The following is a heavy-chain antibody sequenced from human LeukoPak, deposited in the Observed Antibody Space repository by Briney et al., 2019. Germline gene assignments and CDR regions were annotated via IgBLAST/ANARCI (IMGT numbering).Heavy chain of an antibody. J-gene: IGHJ4*02. CDR2: TSSDLNVK. Sequence: GGSLGLSCAASGFTFRNYVIHWVRQAPGKGLEWVAVTSSDLNVKLYADSVKGRFTISRDNSKNTLYLQMNSLKTEDTAVYYCARGGEATDYWGQGTLVTVSS. D-gene: IGHD3-10*01. CDR1: GFTFRNYV. CDR3: ARGGEATDY. V-gene: IGHV3-30-3*01.